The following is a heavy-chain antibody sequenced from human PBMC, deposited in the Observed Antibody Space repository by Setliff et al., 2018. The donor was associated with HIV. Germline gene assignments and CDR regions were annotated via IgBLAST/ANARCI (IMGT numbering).Heavy chain of an antibody. J-gene: IGHJ3*01. CDR3: ARGPDSNSSRGAFDL. CDR1: GYTFTSYG. Sequence: GASVKVSCKASGYTFTSYGITWMRQAPGQGLEWMGWISAYNGNTDYAQKVQGRVTMTTVTSTSTAYMELMSLRSDDTAVYYCARGPDSNSSRGAFDLWGQGTMVTVSS. V-gene: IGHV1-18*01. D-gene: IGHD6-6*01. CDR2: ISAYNGNT.